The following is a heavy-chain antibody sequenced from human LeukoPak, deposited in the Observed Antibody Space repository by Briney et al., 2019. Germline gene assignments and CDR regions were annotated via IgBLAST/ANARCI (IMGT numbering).Heavy chain of an antibody. V-gene: IGHV3-30*03. J-gene: IGHJ4*02. CDR2: ISYDGSNE. CDR3: ARFDPDEGSFDY. Sequence: PGGSLRLSCVASGFTFSSYGMHWVRQAPGKGLEWVAFISYDGSNENIADSVKGRFTISRDNAKNTLYLQMNSLRAEDTAVYYCARFDPDEGSFDYWGQGTLVTVSS. D-gene: IGHD3-10*01. CDR1: GFTFSSYG.